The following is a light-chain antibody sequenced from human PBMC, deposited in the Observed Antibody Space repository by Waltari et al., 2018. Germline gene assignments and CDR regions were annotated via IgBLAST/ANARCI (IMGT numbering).Light chain of an antibody. CDR2: AAS. CDR1: RAITNY. J-gene: IGKJ4*01. V-gene: IGKV1-39*01. Sequence: DIQMTQSPSSLSASVGDRFPITWRASRAITNYVNWYQQRPGLAPKLLIYAASTLQGGVPTRFSGSGSGTDFTLTISSLQIEDFATYYCQQSHSAPLAFGGGTRLEI. CDR3: QQSHSAPLA.